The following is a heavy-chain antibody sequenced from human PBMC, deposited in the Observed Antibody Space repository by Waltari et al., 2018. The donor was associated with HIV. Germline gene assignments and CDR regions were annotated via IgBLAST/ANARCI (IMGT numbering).Heavy chain of an antibody. V-gene: IGHV4-34*01. CDR3: ARGEEGYSGYDLSWFDT. CDR1: VGSFSGYY. D-gene: IGHD5-12*01. CDR2: IKHSGRT. Sequence: QVQLQQWGAGLLKPSETLSLTCAVYVGSFSGYYWSWLRQPHGKGLEWIGEIKHSGRTNYNPSLKSRVTISADTSKNQFSLKVNSVTAADTAVYYCARGEEGYSGYDLSWFDTWGQGTLVTVSS. J-gene: IGHJ5*02.